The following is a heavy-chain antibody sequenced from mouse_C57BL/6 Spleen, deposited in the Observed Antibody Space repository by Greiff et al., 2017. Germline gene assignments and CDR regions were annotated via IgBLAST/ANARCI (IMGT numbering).Heavy chain of an antibody. V-gene: IGHV1-72*01. CDR2: IDPNSGGT. D-gene: IGHD1-1*01. Sequence: VQLQQPGAELVKPGASVKLSCKASGYTFTSYWMHWVKQRPGRGLGWIGRIDPNSGGTKYNEKFKSKATLTVDKPSSTAYMQLSSLTSEDYAVNYCTNWIYAFDYWGQGTTLTVSS. CDR1: GYTFTSYW. CDR3: TNWIYAFDY. J-gene: IGHJ2*01.